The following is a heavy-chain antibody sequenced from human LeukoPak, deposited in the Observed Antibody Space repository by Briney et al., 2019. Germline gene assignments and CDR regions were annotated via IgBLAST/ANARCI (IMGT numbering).Heavy chain of an antibody. CDR3: ARVFNDYGDQGPQRDFDY. CDR2: ISSSRSYI. Sequence: PGGALRLSCAASGFTFSSYSMNGVRQAPGKGLEGVSSISSSRSYIYYADSVKGRFTISRDNAKNSLYLQMNSLRAEDTAVYYCARVFNDYGDQGPQRDFDYWGQGTLVTVSS. J-gene: IGHJ4*02. D-gene: IGHD4-17*01. CDR1: GFTFSSYS. V-gene: IGHV3-21*01.